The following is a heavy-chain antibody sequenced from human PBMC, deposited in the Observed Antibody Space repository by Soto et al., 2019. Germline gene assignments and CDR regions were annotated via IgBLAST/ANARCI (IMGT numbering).Heavy chain of an antibody. D-gene: IGHD6-19*01. J-gene: IGHJ6*02. CDR1: GYTFNRYS. CDR3: ASSIAVAGRLLPFNYYAMDV. Sequence: ASVKVSCKASGYTFNRYSMHWVRQAPGQRLEWVGWINAGNGNTKYSQKFQGRVTITRDTSASTAYMEMSSLRSEDTAVFYCASSIAVAGRLLPFNYYAMDVWGQGTTVTVSS. CDR2: INAGNGNT. V-gene: IGHV1-3*01.